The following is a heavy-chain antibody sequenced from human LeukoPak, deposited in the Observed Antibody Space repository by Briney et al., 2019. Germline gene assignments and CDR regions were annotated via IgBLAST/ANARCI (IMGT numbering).Heavy chain of an antibody. CDR1: GFPFSDFH. CDR3: ARVRPGSSGSYYRTS. CDR2: ITSGGGFE. V-gene: IGHV3-11*04. J-gene: IGHJ4*02. Sequence: GGSLRLSCVGAGFPFSDFHMSWIRQAPGKGLEWVSYITSGGGFEYYADSVKGRFSISRDDSKNSVFLQMNSLRVEDTAVYYCARVRPGSSGSYYRTSWGQGTLVTVSS. D-gene: IGHD3-22*01.